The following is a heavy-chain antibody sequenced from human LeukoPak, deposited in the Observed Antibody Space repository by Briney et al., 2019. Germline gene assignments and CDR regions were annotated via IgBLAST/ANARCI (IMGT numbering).Heavy chain of an antibody. J-gene: IGHJ3*01. CDR1: GGSISSSNW. D-gene: IGHD6-13*01. CDR3: ASAIAIPARAFDL. Sequence: SGTLSLTCAVSGGSISSSNWWSWVRQPPGKGLEWIGEIYHSGSTNYNPSLKSRVTISVDTSKNQLSLKLNSVTAADTAVYYCASAIAIPARAFDLRGQGTVVTVSS. V-gene: IGHV4-4*02. CDR2: IYHSGST.